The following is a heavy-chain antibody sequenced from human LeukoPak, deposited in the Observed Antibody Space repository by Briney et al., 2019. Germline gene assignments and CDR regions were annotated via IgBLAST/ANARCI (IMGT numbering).Heavy chain of an antibody. J-gene: IGHJ4*02. CDR3: ARNGALGDCSGCSCPLDY. CDR2: IRSDSTII. Sequence: GESLRLSCAASGFAFSTYSMDWLRQAPGKGLEWVSYIRSDSTIIHYADSVKGRFTMSRDNGKNSLYLQINSLRAEDTAVYYCARNGALGDCSGCSCPLDYWGQGTLVSVSS. D-gene: IGHD2-15*01. V-gene: IGHV3-48*01. CDR1: GFAFSTYS.